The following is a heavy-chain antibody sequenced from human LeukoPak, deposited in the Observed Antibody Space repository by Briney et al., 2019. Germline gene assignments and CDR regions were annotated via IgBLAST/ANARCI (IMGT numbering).Heavy chain of an antibody. CDR2: FDPEDGET. D-gene: IGHD1-26*01. Sequence: ASVKVSCKVSGYTLTELSMHWVRQAPGKGLEWMGGFDPEDGETIYAQKFRGRVTMTEDTSTDTAYMELSSLRSEDTAVYYCATLDPRIVGATKFSYFDYWGQGTLVTVSS. V-gene: IGHV1-24*01. CDR1: GYTLTELS. J-gene: IGHJ4*02. CDR3: ATLDPRIVGATKFSYFDY.